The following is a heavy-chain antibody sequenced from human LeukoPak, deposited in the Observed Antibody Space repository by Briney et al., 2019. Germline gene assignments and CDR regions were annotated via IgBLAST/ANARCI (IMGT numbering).Heavy chain of an antibody. J-gene: IGHJ5*02. CDR2: IYYSGST. Sequence: SETLSLTCTVSGGSISSSSYYWGWIRQPPGKGLEWIGSIYYSGSTYYNPSLKSRVTISVDTSKNQFSLKLSSVTAAETAVYYCARLGDYYDSSGYYYGWFDPWGQGTLVTVSS. CDR1: GGSISSSSYY. CDR3: ARLGDYYDSSGYYYGWFDP. D-gene: IGHD3-22*01. V-gene: IGHV4-39*01.